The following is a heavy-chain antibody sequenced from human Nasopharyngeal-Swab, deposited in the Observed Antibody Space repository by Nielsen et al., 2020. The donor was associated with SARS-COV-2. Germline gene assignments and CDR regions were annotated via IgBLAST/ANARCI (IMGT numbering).Heavy chain of an antibody. D-gene: IGHD4-23*01. CDR3: ARDFWATVVNPVGY. CDR1: GFTFSSYW. Sequence: GGSLRLSCAASGFTFSSYWMSWVRQAPGKGLEWVANIKQDGSEKYYVDSVKGRFTISRDNAKNSLYLQMNSLRAEDTAVYYCARDFWATVVNPVGYWGQGTLVTVSS. CDR2: IKQDGSEK. V-gene: IGHV3-7*03. J-gene: IGHJ4*02.